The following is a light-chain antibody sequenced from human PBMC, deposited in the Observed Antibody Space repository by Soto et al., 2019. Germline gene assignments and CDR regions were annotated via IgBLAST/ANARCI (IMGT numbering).Light chain of an antibody. CDR2: GAS. V-gene: IGKV3D-15*01. CDR1: QSVSSN. CDR3: QQYNNSPIT. Sequence: EIVMTQSPSTLSVSPGERATLSCRASQSVSSNLAWYQQKPGQAPRLLIYGASTRATGIPARFSGSGSGTEFTLTISSLQSEDFEVYYCQQYNNSPITFGQGTRLEIK. J-gene: IGKJ5*01.